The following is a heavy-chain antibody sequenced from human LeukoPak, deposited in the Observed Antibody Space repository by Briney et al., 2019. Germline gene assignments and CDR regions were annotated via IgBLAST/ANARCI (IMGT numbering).Heavy chain of an antibody. V-gene: IGHV4-39*01. CDR1: GGSLNSSSYY. CDR3: ARGGRDGYTLYPLDY. J-gene: IGHJ4*02. Sequence: PSETLSLTCTVSGGSLNSSSYYWGWIRQPPGKGLEWIGSIYYSGRTYYNPSLKSRVTIFVDTSKNQFSLKLRSVTAADTAVYYCARGGRDGYTLYPLDYWGQGTLVTVSS. D-gene: IGHD5-24*01. CDR2: IYYSGRT.